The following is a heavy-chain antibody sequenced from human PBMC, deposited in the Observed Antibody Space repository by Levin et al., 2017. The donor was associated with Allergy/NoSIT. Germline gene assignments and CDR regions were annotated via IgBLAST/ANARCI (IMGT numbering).Heavy chain of an antibody. J-gene: IGHJ4*02. Sequence: SQTLSLTCTVSGGSISSGGYYWSWIRQHPGKGLEWIGYIYYSGSTYYNPSLKSRVTISVDTSKNQFSLKLSSVTAADTAVYYCARAYSSGGSTPAYFDYWGQGTLVTVSS. CDR1: GGSISSGGYY. CDR2: IYYSGST. D-gene: IGHD6-19*01. CDR3: ARAYSSGGSTPAYFDY. V-gene: IGHV4-31*03.